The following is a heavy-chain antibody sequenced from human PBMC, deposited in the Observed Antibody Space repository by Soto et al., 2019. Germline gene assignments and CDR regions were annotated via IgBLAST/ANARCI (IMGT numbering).Heavy chain of an antibody. D-gene: IGHD6-13*01. CDR3: VKDRAQQLILGLWLDP. J-gene: IGHJ5*02. Sequence: EVQLLQSGGHLVRPGGSLRLSCVASGFTFSDYVMTWVRQAPEKGLEWVSTISVGGGSAYYADSVKGRFAISRDNSKNTLYLQLNSLRAEDTAVYYCVKDRAQQLILGLWLDPWGQGTLVTVSS. CDR1: GFTFSDYV. CDR2: ISVGGGSA. V-gene: IGHV3-23*01.